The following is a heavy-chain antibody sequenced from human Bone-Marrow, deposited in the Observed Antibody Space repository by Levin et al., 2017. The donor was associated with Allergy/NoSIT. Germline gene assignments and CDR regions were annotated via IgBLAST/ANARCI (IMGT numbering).Heavy chain of an antibody. Sequence: VASVKVSCAASGFTFSSYWMSWVRQAPGKGLEWVANIKQDGSEKYYVDSVKGRFTISRDNAKNSLYLQMNSLRAEDTAVYYCAREIKGHCSSTSCWGYYYYYGMDVWGQGTTVTVSS. V-gene: IGHV3-7*01. D-gene: IGHD2-2*01. CDR3: AREIKGHCSSTSCWGYYYYYGMDV. CDR2: IKQDGSEK. CDR1: GFTFSSYW. J-gene: IGHJ6*02.